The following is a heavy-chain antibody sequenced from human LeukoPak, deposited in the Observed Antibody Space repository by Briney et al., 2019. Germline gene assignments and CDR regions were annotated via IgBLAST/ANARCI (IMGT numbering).Heavy chain of an antibody. CDR3: ASLGSGSLYYYGMDV. Sequence: ASVKVSCKASGYTFTVYYLHWVRQAPGEGLEWMGWINPDNGDTNFAQRFLGRVTMTRDTSISTAYVELSRLRSDDTAVYFCASLGSGSLYYYGMDVWGQGTTVTVSS. CDR2: INPDNGDT. D-gene: IGHD3-10*01. CDR1: GYTFTVYY. V-gene: IGHV1-2*02. J-gene: IGHJ6*02.